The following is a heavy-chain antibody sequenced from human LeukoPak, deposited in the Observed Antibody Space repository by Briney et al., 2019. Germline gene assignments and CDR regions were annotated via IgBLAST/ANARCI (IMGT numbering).Heavy chain of an antibody. J-gene: IGHJ4*02. D-gene: IGHD5-18*01. CDR1: GFTFSSYE. CDR3: ARDPFGSYSYGYFDY. V-gene: IGHV3-48*03. Sequence: GGSLGLSCAAFGFTFSSYEMNWVRQAPGKGLEWVSYISSSGSTIYYADSVKGRFTISRDNAKNSLYLQMNSLRAEDTAVYYCARDPFGSYSYGYFDYWGQGTLVTVSS. CDR2: ISSSGSTI.